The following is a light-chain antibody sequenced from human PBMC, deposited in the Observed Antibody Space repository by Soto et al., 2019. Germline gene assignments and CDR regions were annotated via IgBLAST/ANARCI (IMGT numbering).Light chain of an antibody. Sequence: QAVVTQPPSVSAAPGQKVTISCSGGRYNIESYYVSWYQQLPGTAPKLLIYDNDKRPSGIPDRFSGSKSGTSATLGITGLQTDDEADYYCGTWDSSLAVVLFGGGTKVTVL. J-gene: IGLJ3*02. CDR2: DND. CDR3: GTWDSSLAVVL. CDR1: RYNIESYY. V-gene: IGLV1-51*01.